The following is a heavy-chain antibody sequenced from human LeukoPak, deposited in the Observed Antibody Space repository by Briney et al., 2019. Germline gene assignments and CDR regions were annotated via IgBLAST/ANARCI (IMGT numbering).Heavy chain of an antibody. CDR1: GFALSTSEVA. J-gene: IGHJ4*02. CDR2: IYWNEDK. Sequence: SGPTLVNPTQTLTLTCTFSGFALSTSEVAVAWIRQPPGKALEWLALIYWNEDKRYSPSLRTRLTITPDASKNQVVLTLTNMDPADTATYYCGHIFNSSPYSWGQGTLVTVSS. CDR3: GHIFNSSPYS. V-gene: IGHV2-5*01. D-gene: IGHD2/OR15-2a*01.